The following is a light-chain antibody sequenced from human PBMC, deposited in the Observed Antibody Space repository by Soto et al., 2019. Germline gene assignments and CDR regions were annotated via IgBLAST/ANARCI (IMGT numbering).Light chain of an antibody. J-gene: IGKJ2*01. CDR3: QQYNSYSSFT. CDR1: QSISSW. V-gene: IGKV1-5*01. Sequence: DIQMTQSPSTLSASVGDRVTITCRASQSISSWLAWYQQKPEKAPKVLIYDASSLESGVPSRYSGSGSDTEFTLTFSSLQPDDFATYYCQQYNSYSSFTFGQGTKLESK. CDR2: DAS.